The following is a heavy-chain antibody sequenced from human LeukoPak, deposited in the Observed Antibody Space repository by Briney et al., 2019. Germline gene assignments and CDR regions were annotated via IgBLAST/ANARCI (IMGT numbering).Heavy chain of an antibody. Sequence: GGSLRLSCAASGLSVRNNYMSWVRQAPGKGLEWVSVLYAGGSAYYADSVKGRFSISRDHSRNTLYLQMNSLRAEDTAVYYCAIHPIKQQLVLVDYWGQGTLVTVSS. CDR3: AIHPIKQQLVLVDY. CDR1: GLSVRNNY. J-gene: IGHJ4*02. V-gene: IGHV3-66*01. D-gene: IGHD6-13*01. CDR2: LYAGGSA.